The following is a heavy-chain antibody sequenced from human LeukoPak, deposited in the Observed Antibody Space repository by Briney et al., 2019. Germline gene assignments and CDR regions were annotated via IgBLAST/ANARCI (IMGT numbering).Heavy chain of an antibody. CDR2: ITGSSGTT. V-gene: IGHV3-23*01. CDR1: GFTFSSFF. CDR3: AKGKGMVYNNYCFHR. Sequence: GESLRLSCAAPGFTFSSFFMTWVRLAPGKGLEWVSSITGSSGTTSYADSVKGRFTISRDNSENTLYLHMNSLRADDTAVYYCAKGKGMVYNNYCFHRWGQGSLVTVSS. D-gene: IGHD4-11*01. J-gene: IGHJ4*02.